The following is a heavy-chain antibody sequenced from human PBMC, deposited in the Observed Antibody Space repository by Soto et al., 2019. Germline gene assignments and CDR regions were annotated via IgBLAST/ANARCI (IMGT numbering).Heavy chain of an antibody. D-gene: IGHD2-2*01. J-gene: IGHJ3*02. CDR3: ATAIADDAFDI. Sequence: ASVEVSCKASGYTFTSYSMHWVLQAPGQRLEWMGWINAGNGNTKYSQKFQGRVTITRATSASTAYMELSSLRFEDTAVYFCATAIADDAFDIWGRGTMVTVSS. CDR2: INAGNGNT. V-gene: IGHV1-3*01. CDR1: GYTFTSYS.